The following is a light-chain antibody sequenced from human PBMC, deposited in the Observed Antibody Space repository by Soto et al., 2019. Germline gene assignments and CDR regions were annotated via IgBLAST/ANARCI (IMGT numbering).Light chain of an antibody. Sequence: IHWTRAPSSLSAALGDRGTITCRASQGISSFLAWYQQKPGKAPNLLIYAASTLQNGVPSRFSGGGSGTDFPITIDNLQPEDFETYYCQQVDDYPSTLGAGTKVDI. CDR1: QGISSF. CDR3: QQVDDYPST. V-gene: IGKV1-9*01. CDR2: AAS. J-gene: IGKJ4*01.